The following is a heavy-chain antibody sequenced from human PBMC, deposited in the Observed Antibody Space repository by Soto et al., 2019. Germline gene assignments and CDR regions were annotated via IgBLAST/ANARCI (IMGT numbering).Heavy chain of an antibody. CDR2: ISWNVGSI. J-gene: IGHJ4*02. D-gene: IGHD3-3*01. V-gene: IGHV3-9*01. CDR3: AKGVAGSYYFGP. CDR1: GFTFDDYA. Sequence: EVQLVESGGGLVQPGRSLRLSCAASGFTFDDYAMHWVRQAPGKGLEWVSGISWNVGSIAYADSVKGRFTISRDNAKNSLYLQMNSLGAEDTALYYCAKGVAGSYYFGPWGQGTLATVSS.